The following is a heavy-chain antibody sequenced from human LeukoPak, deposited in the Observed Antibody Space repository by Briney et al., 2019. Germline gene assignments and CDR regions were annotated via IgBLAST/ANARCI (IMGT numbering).Heavy chain of an antibody. V-gene: IGHV4-38-2*02. Sequence: SETLSLTCTVSGYSISSGYYWGWIRQPPGKGLEWIGSIYHSGSTYYNPSLKSRVTISVDTSKNQFSLKLSSVTAADTAVYYCARDSSSSGWFDPWGQGTLVTVSS. CDR2: IYHSGST. J-gene: IGHJ5*02. D-gene: IGHD6-6*01. CDR3: ARDSSSSGWFDP. CDR1: GYSISSGYY.